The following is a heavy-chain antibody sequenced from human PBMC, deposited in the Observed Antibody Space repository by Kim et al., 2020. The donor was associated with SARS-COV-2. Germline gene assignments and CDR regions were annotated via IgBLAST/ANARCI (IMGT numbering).Heavy chain of an antibody. D-gene: IGHD3-22*01. CDR3: AKEQLSSGLDY. J-gene: IGHJ4*02. Sequence: TYCADSVKGRLTISRDNSRTTLYLQMNSLRAEDTAVYYCAKEQLSSGLDYWGQGTLVTVSS. CDR2: T. V-gene: IGHV3-23*01.